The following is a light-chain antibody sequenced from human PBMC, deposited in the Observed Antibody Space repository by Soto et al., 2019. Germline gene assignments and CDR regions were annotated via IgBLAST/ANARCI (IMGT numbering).Light chain of an antibody. CDR3: AAWDDSLSSHV. J-gene: IGLJ1*01. V-gene: IGLV1-47*01. CDR1: SSNIGSNY. Sequence: HSVLTQPPSASATPGQRVTISCSGSSSNIGSNYVYWYQQFPGTAPKLLVHRNNQRPSGVPDRFSGSKSGTSASLAISGLRSEDEADYYCAAWDDSLSSHVFGTGTKLTVX. CDR2: RNN.